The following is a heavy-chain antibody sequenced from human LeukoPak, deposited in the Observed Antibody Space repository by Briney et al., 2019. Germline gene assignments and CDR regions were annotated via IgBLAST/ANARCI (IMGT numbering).Heavy chain of an antibody. D-gene: IGHD1-1*01. CDR3: ARVPTITTNWFDP. CDR1: GYSFTSYW. V-gene: IGHV5-51*01. CDR2: IYPGDSET. J-gene: IGHJ5*02. Sequence: GESLKISCKGSGYSFTSYWIGWVRQMPGKGLEWMGIIYPGDSETRYSPSFQGQVTMSADKSISTAYLQWSSLKASDSAIYYCARVPTITTNWFDPWGQGTLVTVSS.